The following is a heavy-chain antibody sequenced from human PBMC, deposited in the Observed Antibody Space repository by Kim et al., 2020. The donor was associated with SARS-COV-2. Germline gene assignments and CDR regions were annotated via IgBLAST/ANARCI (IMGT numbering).Heavy chain of an antibody. Sequence: GNTNYAQNLQGRVTMTTDTSPSTAYMELRSLRSDDTAVYYCARVLGAFDIWGQGTMVTVSS. CDR2: GNT. V-gene: IGHV1-18*01. J-gene: IGHJ3*02. CDR3: ARVLGAFDI.